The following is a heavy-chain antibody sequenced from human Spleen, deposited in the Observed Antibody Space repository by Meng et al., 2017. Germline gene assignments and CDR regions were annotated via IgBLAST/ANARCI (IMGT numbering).Heavy chain of an antibody. CDR1: GYTFTSYT. D-gene: IGHD3-22*01. V-gene: IGHV1-3*01. CDR2: INAGIGDT. CDR3: ARDAGINGYYRCHFDN. J-gene: IGHJ4*02. Sequence: ASVKVSCKASGYTFTSYTLHWVRQAPGQRLEWMGWINAGIGDTKYSQNFQGRVTITRDTSAGTAYMELSSLRSEDTAIYFCARDAGINGYYRCHFDNWGQGTLVTVSS.